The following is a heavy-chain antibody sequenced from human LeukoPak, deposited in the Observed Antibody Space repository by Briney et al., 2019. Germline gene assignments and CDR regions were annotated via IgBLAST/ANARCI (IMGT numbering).Heavy chain of an antibody. Sequence: SETLSLTCAVSGYSISSGYYWGWIRQPPGKGLEWIGSIYHSGSTYYNPSLKSRVTISVDTSKNQFSLKLSSVTAADTAVYYCAREKGIAVAGTLSDWFDPWGQGTLATVSS. D-gene: IGHD6-19*01. J-gene: IGHJ5*02. V-gene: IGHV4-38-2*02. CDR3: AREKGIAVAGTLSDWFDP. CDR2: IYHSGST. CDR1: GYSISSGYY.